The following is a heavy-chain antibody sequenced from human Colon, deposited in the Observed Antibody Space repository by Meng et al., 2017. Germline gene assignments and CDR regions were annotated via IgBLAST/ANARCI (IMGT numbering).Heavy chain of an antibody. D-gene: IGHD3-16*01. Sequence: QVELQESGPGLVKPSETLSLTCAVSGASITTRNWWNWVRQAPGKGLEWIGDVFHTGGTSYNPSLESRLTISVDRSKNQFYLNLRSVTAADTATYYCARGGDWGFDYWGPGTLVTVSS. CDR2: VFHTGGT. CDR1: GASITTRNW. CDR3: ARGGDWGFDY. J-gene: IGHJ4*02. V-gene: IGHV4-4*02.